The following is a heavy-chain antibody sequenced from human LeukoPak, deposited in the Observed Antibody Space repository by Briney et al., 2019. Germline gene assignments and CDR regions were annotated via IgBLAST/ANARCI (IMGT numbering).Heavy chain of an antibody. CDR3: ARSAPDGYYDSSGYSPLHY. V-gene: IGHV1-2*02. CDR2: INPNSGGT. D-gene: IGHD3-22*01. Sequence: ASVKVSCKASGYTFTSYDINWVRQATGQELEWMGWINPNSGGTNYAQKFQGRVTMTRDTSISTAYMELSRLRSDDTAVYYCARSAPDGYYDSSGYSPLHYWGQGTLVTVSS. J-gene: IGHJ4*02. CDR1: GYTFTSYD.